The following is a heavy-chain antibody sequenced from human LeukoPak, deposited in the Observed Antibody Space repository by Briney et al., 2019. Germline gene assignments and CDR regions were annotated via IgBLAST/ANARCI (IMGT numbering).Heavy chain of an antibody. CDR2: IFYSGTT. CDR1: SGSISSGSISNFY. CDR3: ARSDCSGGACYINFDY. V-gene: IGHV4-61*01. D-gene: IGHD2-15*01. Sequence: SETLSLTCIFSSGSISSGSISNFYWNWIRQPPGKGLEWIGYIFYSGTTNYNPSLKSRVTISIDTSKNQFSLKLSSVTAADTAVYYCARSDCSGGACYINFDYWGQGTLVTVSS. J-gene: IGHJ4*02.